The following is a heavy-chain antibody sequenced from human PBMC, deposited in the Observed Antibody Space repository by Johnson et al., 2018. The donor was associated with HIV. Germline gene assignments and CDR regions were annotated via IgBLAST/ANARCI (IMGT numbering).Heavy chain of an antibody. Sequence: QVQLVESGGGVVQPGKSLRLSCAASGFTFSSYGMHWVRQAPGKGLEWVAVIWYDGSQKYYTDSVKGRFTISRDNSKNTLYLQMNSLRAEDTAVYYCARAGYGDFWDAFDIWGQGTMVTVSS. CDR3: ARAGYGDFWDAFDI. CDR2: IWYDGSQK. J-gene: IGHJ3*02. D-gene: IGHD4-17*01. V-gene: IGHV3-33*01. CDR1: GFTFSSYG.